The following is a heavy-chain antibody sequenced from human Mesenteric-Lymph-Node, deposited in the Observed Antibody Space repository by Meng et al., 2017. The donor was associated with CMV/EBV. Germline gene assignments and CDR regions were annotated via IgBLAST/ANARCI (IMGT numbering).Heavy chain of an antibody. Sequence: SVKVSCKASGYTFTSYDINWVRQATGQGLEWMGGIIPILDMSVYAQKFQGRVTITADKSTSTAYMELSSLRSEDTAIYYCARGGVELATIAYFDYWGQGTLVTVSS. CDR3: ARGGVELATIAYFDY. CDR2: IIPILDMS. J-gene: IGHJ4*02. CDR1: GYTFTSYD. V-gene: IGHV1-69*10. D-gene: IGHD5-24*01.